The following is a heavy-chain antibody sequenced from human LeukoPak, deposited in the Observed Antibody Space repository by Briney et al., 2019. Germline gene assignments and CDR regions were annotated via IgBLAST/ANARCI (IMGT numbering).Heavy chain of an antibody. J-gene: IGHJ4*02. CDR1: GFTFSSYA. V-gene: IGHV3-23*01. Sequence: GGSLRLSCAASGFTFSSYAMNWVRQAPGKGLEWVSGTGSTGVSTFYADSVKGRFTVSRDNSRNTLSLQMNSLRAEDTAVYYCAKDPGVVPAHYFDYWGQGTLVTVSS. D-gene: IGHD2-2*01. CDR2: TGSTGVST. CDR3: AKDPGVVPAHYFDY.